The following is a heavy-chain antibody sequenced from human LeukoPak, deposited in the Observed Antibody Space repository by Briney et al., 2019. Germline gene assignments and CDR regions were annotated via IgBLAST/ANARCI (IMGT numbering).Heavy chain of an antibody. CDR1: GGSISSGSYY. CDR2: IYTSGST. CDR3: ARHNDYSRAFDI. J-gene: IGHJ3*02. Sequence: SETLSLTCTVSGGSISSGSYYWSWIRQPAGKGLEWIGRIYTSGSTNYNPSLKSRVTISVDTSKNQLSLKLSSVTAADTAVYYCARHNDYSRAFDIWGQGTRVTVAS. V-gene: IGHV4-61*02. D-gene: IGHD4-11*01.